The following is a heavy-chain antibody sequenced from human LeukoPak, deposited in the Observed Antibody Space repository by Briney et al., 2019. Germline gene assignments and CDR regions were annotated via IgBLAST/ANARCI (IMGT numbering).Heavy chain of an antibody. Sequence: GGSLRLSCAASGFTFSSYSMNWVRQAPGKGLVWVSSISSSSSYIYYADSVKGRFTISRDNAKNSLYLQMNSLRAEDTAVYYCARDRGDYVWGSYRLNYFDYWGQGTLVTVSS. CDR2: ISSSSSYI. CDR1: GFTFSSYS. V-gene: IGHV3-21*01. J-gene: IGHJ4*02. CDR3: ARDRGDYVWGSYRLNYFDY. D-gene: IGHD3-16*02.